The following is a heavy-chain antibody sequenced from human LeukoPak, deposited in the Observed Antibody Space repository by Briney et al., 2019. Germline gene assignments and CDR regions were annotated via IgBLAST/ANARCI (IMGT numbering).Heavy chain of an antibody. Sequence: PSETLSLTCTVSGGSITTYYWSWIRQPAGKGLEWIGRIYTSGTTNYNPSLKSRVTMPLDTSNHKLSLKLSSVTAADTAVYYCARLNHDNCFDFWGQGILVTVSS. CDR2: IYTSGTT. CDR1: GGSITTYY. J-gene: IGHJ4*02. D-gene: IGHD1-1*01. V-gene: IGHV4-4*07. CDR3: ARLNHDNCFDF.